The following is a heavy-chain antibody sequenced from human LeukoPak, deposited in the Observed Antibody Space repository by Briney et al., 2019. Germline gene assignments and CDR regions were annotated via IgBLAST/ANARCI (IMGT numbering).Heavy chain of an antibody. CDR2: IQQNGIEK. CDR1: GFTFSSYA. V-gene: IGHV3-7*03. Sequence: GGSLRLSCAASGFTFSSYAMFWVRQAPGKGLEWVANIQQNGIEKYSVEGRFTISRDNVNSLLYLRINSLRADDTAMYYCARDRDGKDLWGQGTLVTVSS. J-gene: IGHJ5*02. D-gene: IGHD1-1*01. CDR3: ARDRDGKDL.